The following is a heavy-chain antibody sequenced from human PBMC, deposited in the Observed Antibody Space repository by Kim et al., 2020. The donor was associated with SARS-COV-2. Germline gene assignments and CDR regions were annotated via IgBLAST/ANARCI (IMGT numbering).Heavy chain of an antibody. D-gene: IGHD3-16*02. Sequence: GGSLRLSCSASGVSFSSYDMHWVRQAPGKGLEWVAVIWSGGSNKYYADSVKGRFTISRDNSKNTLYLQMNSLRAEDTAVYYGAKERCGRVFVYWGQGSL. V-gene: IGHV3-33*06. CDR1: GVSFSSYD. J-gene: IGHJ4*03. CDR3: AKERCGRVFVY. CDR2: IWSGGSNK.